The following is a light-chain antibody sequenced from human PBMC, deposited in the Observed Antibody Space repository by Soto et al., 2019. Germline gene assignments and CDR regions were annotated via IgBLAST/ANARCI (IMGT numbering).Light chain of an antibody. CDR1: QGISSW. Sequence: MTQSPSSLSASVGDRVTITCRASQGISSWLAWYQQRPGQAPRLLIYDASSRATGIPARFSASGSGTEFTLTISSLQSEDFAVYSCQQYDTWPPTVTFGGGTKVEIK. J-gene: IGKJ4*01. CDR2: DAS. CDR3: QQYDTWPPTVT. V-gene: IGKV3-15*01.